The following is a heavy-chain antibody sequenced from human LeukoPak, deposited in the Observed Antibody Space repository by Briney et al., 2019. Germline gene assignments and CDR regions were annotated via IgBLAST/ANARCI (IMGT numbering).Heavy chain of an antibody. CDR3: ARGSFNILTGYDPRPDY. D-gene: IGHD3-9*01. Sequence: SETLSLTCTVPGGSVNTYYWSWIRQPPGKGLEWIGYVYKDGDTNSNPSLKSRVTILVDTSKNQFSLKLSSVTAADTAVYYCARGSFNILTGYDPRPDYWGQGTLVLVSS. CDR1: GGSVNTYY. V-gene: IGHV4-59*02. CDR2: VYKDGDT. J-gene: IGHJ4*02.